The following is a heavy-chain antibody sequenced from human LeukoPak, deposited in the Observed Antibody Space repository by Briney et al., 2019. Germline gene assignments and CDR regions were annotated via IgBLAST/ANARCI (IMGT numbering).Heavy chain of an antibody. D-gene: IGHD5-18*01. J-gene: IGHJ4*02. Sequence: SETLSLTCTVSGGSISSYYWSWIRQSVGKGLEWIGYIYYSGSTYYNPSLKSRVTISVDTSKNQFSLKLSSVTAADTAVYYCARDRGYSYGPDYWGQGTLVTVSS. CDR3: ARDRGYSYGPDY. V-gene: IGHV4-59*06. CDR2: IYYSGST. CDR1: GGSISSYY.